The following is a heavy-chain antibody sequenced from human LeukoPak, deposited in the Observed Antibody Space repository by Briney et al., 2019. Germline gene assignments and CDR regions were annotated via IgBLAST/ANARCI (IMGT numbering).Heavy chain of an antibody. CDR2: ISYDGSNK. J-gene: IGHJ6*02. Sequence: GGSLRLSCAASGFTFSSYGMHWVRQAPGEGLEWVAVISYDGSNKYYADSVKGRFTISRDNSKNTLYLQMNSLRAEDTAVYYCAKGDIFTGSYGMDVWGQGTTVTVSS. CDR1: GFTFSSYG. D-gene: IGHD3-9*01. CDR3: AKGDIFTGSYGMDV. V-gene: IGHV3-30*18.